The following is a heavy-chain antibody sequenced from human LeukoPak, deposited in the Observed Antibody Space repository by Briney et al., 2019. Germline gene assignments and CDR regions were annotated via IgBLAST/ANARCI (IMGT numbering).Heavy chain of an antibody. CDR1: GGSISSYY. Sequence: SETLSLTCTVSGGSISSYYWSWIRQPPGKGLEWIGYIYYSGSTNYNPSLKSRVTISVDTSKNQFSLKLSSVTAADTAVYYCARAVGASLYYYYYYMDVWGKGTTVTVSS. D-gene: IGHD1-26*01. J-gene: IGHJ6*03. CDR3: ARAVGASLYYYYYYMDV. V-gene: IGHV4-59*12. CDR2: IYYSGST.